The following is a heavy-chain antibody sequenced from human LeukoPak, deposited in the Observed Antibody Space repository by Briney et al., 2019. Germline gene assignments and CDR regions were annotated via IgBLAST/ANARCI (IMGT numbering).Heavy chain of an antibody. D-gene: IGHD3-16*01. CDR2: IFYSGST. Sequence: SETLSLTCTVSGDSISSVPYYWGWVRQPPGKGLEWLATIFYSGSTYYNPSLRSRVTMSVDTSKNQVSLKLNAVTAADTALYYCTRYGNYGGGYWGQGTLVTVSS. CDR3: TRYGNYGGGY. J-gene: IGHJ4*02. V-gene: IGHV4-39*07. CDR1: GDSISSVPYY.